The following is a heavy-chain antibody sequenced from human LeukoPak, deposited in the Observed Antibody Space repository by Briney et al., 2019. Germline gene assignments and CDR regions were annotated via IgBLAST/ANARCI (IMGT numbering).Heavy chain of an antibody. CDR2: KQDEGEK. V-gene: IGHV3-7*03. Sequence: GGSLRLSCAASGFTFSNYWMSWVRQAPGKGLEWVANKQDEGEKYYVDSVKGRFTISRDNAKNSLYLQMNSLRAEDTAVYYCARDLYDSSGYRRSFDYWGQGTLVTVSS. CDR3: ARDLYDSSGYRRSFDY. J-gene: IGHJ4*02. CDR1: GFTFSNYW. D-gene: IGHD3-22*01.